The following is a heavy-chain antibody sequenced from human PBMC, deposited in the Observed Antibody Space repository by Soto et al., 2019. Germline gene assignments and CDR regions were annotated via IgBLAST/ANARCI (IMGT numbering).Heavy chain of an antibody. J-gene: IGHJ4*02. CDR1: GYSFTTYW. Sequence: SLKISCKGSGYSFTTYWISWVRQMPGKGLEWMGRIDPSGSYTNYSPSFQGHVTISADKSISTSYLQWSSLKASDTAMYYCARFGAGGFYDFDYWGQGTLVTVSS. D-gene: IGHD3-16*01. CDR3: ARFGAGGFYDFDY. CDR2: IDPSGSYT. V-gene: IGHV5-10-1*01.